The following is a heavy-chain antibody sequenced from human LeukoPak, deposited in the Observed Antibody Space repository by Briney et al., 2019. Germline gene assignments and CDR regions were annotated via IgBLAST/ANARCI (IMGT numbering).Heavy chain of an antibody. D-gene: IGHD6-13*01. J-gene: IGHJ4*02. CDR1: GGSISSGYY. CDR3: ARHSGIAAAGSLMGYFDY. Sequence: SETLSLTCTVSGGSISSGYYWGWIRQPPGKGLEWIGSIYYSERTYYNPSLKSRVTISVDTSKNQFSLKLSSVTAADTAVYYCARHSGIAAAGSLMGYFDYWGQGTLVTVSS. V-gene: IGHV4-38-2*02. CDR2: IYYSERT.